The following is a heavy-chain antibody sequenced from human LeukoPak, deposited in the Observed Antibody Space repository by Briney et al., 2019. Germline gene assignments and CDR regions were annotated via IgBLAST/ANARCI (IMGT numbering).Heavy chain of an antibody. D-gene: IGHD3-10*01. CDR3: AREYGSAFDM. CDR1: GYPFTSYW. Sequence: GGSLKISCKGSGYPFTSYWIGWGRPRPGKGVGGMGIIYPGDSDTRYSPSFQGQVTISADNSISTAYLQWSSLKASDTAMYYCAREYGSAFDMWGQGTMVTVSS. CDR2: IYPGDSDT. V-gene: IGHV5-51*01. J-gene: IGHJ3*02.